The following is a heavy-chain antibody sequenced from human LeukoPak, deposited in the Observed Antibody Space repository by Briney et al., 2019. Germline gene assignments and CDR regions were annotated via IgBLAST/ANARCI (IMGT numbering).Heavy chain of an antibody. Sequence: ASVKVSCKPSGYTFTVYYMHWVRHAPGQRGEWMGWINPNIGGTNYAQKFQGRVTMTRDTSISTAYMELSRLRSDDTAVYYCARDLNDYGDYRSPRPGSYFDYWGQGTLVTVSS. CDR1: GYTFTVYY. V-gene: IGHV1-2*02. CDR3: ARDLNDYGDYRSPRPGSYFDY. J-gene: IGHJ4*02. D-gene: IGHD4-17*01. CDR2: INPNIGGT.